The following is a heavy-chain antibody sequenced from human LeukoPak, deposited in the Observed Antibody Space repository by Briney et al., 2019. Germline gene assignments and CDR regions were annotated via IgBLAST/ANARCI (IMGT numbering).Heavy chain of an antibody. D-gene: IGHD3-22*01. J-gene: IGHJ4*02. V-gene: IGHV3-30*02. CDR3: AKDSPYFDSSGLMDY. CDR2: IRYDGSNK. Sequence: QSGGSLRLSCAASGFTFSSYGIHWVRQVTGKGLEWVAFIRYDGSNKYYADSVKGRITISRDNSKNTLYLQMNSLRAEDTAVYYCAKDSPYFDSSGLMDYWGQGTLVTVSS. CDR1: GFTFSSYG.